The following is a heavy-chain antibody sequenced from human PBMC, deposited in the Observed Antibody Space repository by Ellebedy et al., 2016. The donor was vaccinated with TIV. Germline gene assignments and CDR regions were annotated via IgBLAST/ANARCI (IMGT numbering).Heavy chain of an antibody. D-gene: IGHD1-26*01. V-gene: IGHV3-66*01. CDR3: ARDASEGSGSYS. CDR1: GFTVSSNY. J-gene: IGHJ4*02. CDR2: IYSGGST. Sequence: GESLKISCAASGFTVSSNYMSWVRQAPGKGLEWVSVIYSGGSTYYADSVKGRFTISRDNSKNTLYLQMNSLRAEDTAVYYCARDASEGSGSYSWGQGTLVTVSS.